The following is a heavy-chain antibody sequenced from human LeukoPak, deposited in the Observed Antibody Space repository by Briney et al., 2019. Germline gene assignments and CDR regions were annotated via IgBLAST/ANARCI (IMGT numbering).Heavy chain of an antibody. V-gene: IGHV1-2*02. CDR2: INPNSGGT. CDR3: ARKLELPGQDAFDI. D-gene: IGHD1-7*01. J-gene: IGHJ3*02. Sequence: ASVKVSCKASGYTFTGYYMHWVRQAPGQGLEWMGWINPNSGGTNFAQKFQGRVTMTRDTSISTAYMELSRLRSDDTAVYYCARKLELPGQDAFDIWGQGTMVTVSS. CDR1: GYTFTGYY.